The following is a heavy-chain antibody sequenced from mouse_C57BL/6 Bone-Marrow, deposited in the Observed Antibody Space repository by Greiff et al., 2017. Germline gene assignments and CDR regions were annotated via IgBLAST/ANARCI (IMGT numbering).Heavy chain of an antibody. CDR1: GYTFPSYW. CDR2: INPRNGGT. V-gene: IGHV1-53*01. Sequence: QVQLQQPGTELVKPGASVKLSCKASGYTFPSYWMHWVKQRPGQGLEWIGHINPRNGGTTYNEKFKSKATLTVDKSSSTAYMQLSSLTSEDSAVYYCAREGPVAYDSNGAWFAYWGQGTLVTVSA. CDR3: AREGPVAYDSNGAWFAY. D-gene: IGHD2-5*01. J-gene: IGHJ3*01.